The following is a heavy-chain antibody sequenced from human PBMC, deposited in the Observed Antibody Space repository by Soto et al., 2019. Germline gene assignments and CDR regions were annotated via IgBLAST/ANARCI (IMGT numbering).Heavy chain of an antibody. D-gene: IGHD3-16*01. J-gene: IGHJ6*02. V-gene: IGHV5-51*01. Sequence: GESLKISCKGSGYNFTNYWIGWVRQMPGKGLESMGIIYPGDSDTRYSPSFQGQVTISADKSISTAYLQWSSLKASDTAMYYCAGGGVLVFVIRSRDYYGMDVPGLGTSV. CDR3: AGGGVLVFVIRSRDYYGMDV. CDR1: GYNFTNYW. CDR2: IYPGDSDT.